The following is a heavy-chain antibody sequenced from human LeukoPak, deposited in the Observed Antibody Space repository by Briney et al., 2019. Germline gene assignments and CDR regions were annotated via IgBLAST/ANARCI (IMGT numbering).Heavy chain of an antibody. CDR3: ARDMKGNLDY. CDR2: VNQDGSTK. J-gene: IGHJ4*02. CDR1: GFTFSNVW. Sequence: GGSLRLSCAASGFTFSNVWMAWVRQAPGKGLEWVANVNQDGSTKQYVDSVRGRFTISRDNAKNSLYLQMNSLTAEDTGLYHCARDMKGNLDYWGQGTLVTVSS. V-gene: IGHV3-7*01. D-gene: IGHD1-14*01.